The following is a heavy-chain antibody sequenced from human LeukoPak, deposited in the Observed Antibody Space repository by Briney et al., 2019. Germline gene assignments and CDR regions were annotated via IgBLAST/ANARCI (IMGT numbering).Heavy chain of an antibody. CDR2: INPNSGGT. V-gene: IGHV1-2*02. J-gene: IGHJ4*02. D-gene: IGHD6-19*01. CDR3: ARVSKQWLVYFDY. Sequence: ASVKVSCKASGYTFTGYYMHWVRQAPGQGLEWMGWINPNSGGTNYAQKFQGRVTMTRDTSISTAYMEPSRLRSDDTAVYYCARVSKQWLVYFDYWGQGTLVTVSS. CDR1: GYTFTGYY.